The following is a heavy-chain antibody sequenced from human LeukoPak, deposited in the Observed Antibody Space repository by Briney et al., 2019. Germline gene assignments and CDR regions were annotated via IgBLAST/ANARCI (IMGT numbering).Heavy chain of an antibody. V-gene: IGHV3-30-3*01. CDR1: GFTVSSNY. D-gene: IGHD2-21*02. CDR2: ISYDGSNS. Sequence: GGSLRLSCAASGFTVSSNYMSWVRQAPGKGLEWVAIISYDGSNSYYADSVKGRFTISRDNSKNTLYLQMNSLRVEDTAVYYCVSGCGVDCYVFDYWGQGILVTVSS. J-gene: IGHJ4*02. CDR3: VSGCGVDCYVFDY.